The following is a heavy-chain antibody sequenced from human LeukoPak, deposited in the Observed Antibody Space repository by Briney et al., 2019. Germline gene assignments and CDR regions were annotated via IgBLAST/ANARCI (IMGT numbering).Heavy chain of an antibody. D-gene: IGHD1-14*01. CDR3: ARDNPIDY. V-gene: IGHV3-66*01. CDR1: GFTFSSYA. J-gene: IGHJ4*02. Sequence: GGSLRLSCAASGFTFSSYAMSWVRQAPGKGLEWVSIIYSGGTTYYADSVKDRFTISRDISKNTLYLQMNSLRAEDTAVYYCARDNPIDYWGQGTLVTVSS. CDR2: IYSGGTT.